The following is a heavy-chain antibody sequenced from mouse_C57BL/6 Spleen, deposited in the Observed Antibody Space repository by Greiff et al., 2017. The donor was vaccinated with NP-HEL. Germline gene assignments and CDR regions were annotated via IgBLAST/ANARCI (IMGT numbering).Heavy chain of an antibody. D-gene: IGHD2-5*01. Sequence: QVQLQQPGAELVMPGASVKLSCKASGYTFTSYWMHWVKQRPGQGLEWIGEIDPSDSYTNYNQKFKGKSTLTVDKSSSTAYMQLSSLTSEDSAVYYCARGDYSNLAWFAYWGQGILVTVSA. J-gene: IGHJ3*01. V-gene: IGHV1-69*01. CDR3: ARGDYSNLAWFAY. CDR2: IDPSDSYT. CDR1: GYTFTSYW.